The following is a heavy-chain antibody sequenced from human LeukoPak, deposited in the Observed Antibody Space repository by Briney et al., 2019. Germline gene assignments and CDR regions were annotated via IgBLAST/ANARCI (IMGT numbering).Heavy chain of an antibody. D-gene: IGHD5-18*01. CDR2: VESDASRT. CDR3: VKGGYKCDIQTSHYYYGLDV. V-gene: IGHV3-74*03. Sequence: GGSLRLSCVASGFTLSDQWMYWVRQAPRRGLAHVSRVESDASRTTYADSVKGRFIISRDDAKNRMYLQMNSLRVEDTAVYYCVKGGYKCDIQTSHYYYGLDVWGQGTTVAVS. J-gene: IGHJ6*02. CDR1: GFTLSDQW.